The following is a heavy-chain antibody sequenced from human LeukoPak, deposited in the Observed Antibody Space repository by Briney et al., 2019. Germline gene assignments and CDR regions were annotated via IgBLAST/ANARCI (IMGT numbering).Heavy chain of an antibody. D-gene: IGHD3-16*01. CDR3: ARVPESEDTFESALDI. CDR1: GFTFSNYE. V-gene: IGHV3-48*03. J-gene: IGHJ3*02. CDR2: IGSRGNTL. Sequence: GGSLRLSCAASGFTFSNYEMNWVRQAPGKGLEGVSYIGSRGNTLYYTDSVRGRFTISRDNARNSLYLQMNSLRVEDTAVYYCARVPESEDTFESALDIWGLGTMVTVSS.